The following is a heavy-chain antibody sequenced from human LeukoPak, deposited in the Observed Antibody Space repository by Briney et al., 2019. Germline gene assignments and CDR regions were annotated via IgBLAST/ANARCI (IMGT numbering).Heavy chain of an antibody. D-gene: IGHD6-13*01. V-gene: IGHV3-23*01. J-gene: IGHJ4*02. CDR2: ISGSGGST. CDR3: AKYRSSWSFDY. Sequence: QPGGSLRLSCAASGFTFSSYAMSWVRQPPGRGLEWVSAISGSGGSTNYADSVKGRFTISRDNSKSTLFLQINSLRAEDTAVFYCAKYRSSWSFDYWGQGTLVTASS. CDR1: GFTFSSYA.